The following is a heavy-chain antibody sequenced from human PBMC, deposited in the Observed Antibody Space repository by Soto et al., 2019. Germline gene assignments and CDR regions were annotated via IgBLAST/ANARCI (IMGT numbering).Heavy chain of an antibody. V-gene: IGHV1-18*01. J-gene: IGHJ6*02. D-gene: IGHD5-12*01. Sequence: QVQLVQSGGEVKKPGASVKLSCTASGYTFTSYGISWVRQAPGQGLEWMGWISAYNGKTNYAHNVQGRVTMTTDTSTRTAYMDLSSLRSDDTAVYYCARGGVVNYNPGMDVWGQGTTVTVSS. CDR2: ISAYNGKT. CDR1: GYTFTSYG. CDR3: ARGGVVNYNPGMDV.